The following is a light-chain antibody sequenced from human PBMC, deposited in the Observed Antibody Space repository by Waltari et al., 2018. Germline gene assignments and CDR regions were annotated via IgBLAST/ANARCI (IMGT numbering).Light chain of an antibody. J-gene: IGKJ1*01. CDR2: AAS. Sequence: AIQMTQSPSSRSAPVGDIVTISCRASQGFGNDLGWYQQQPGTAPKLLIYAASTLQSGVPSRFSGSGSGTDFTLTISSLQPEDFATYYCLQDYKYPRTFGQGTKVEIK. CDR1: QGFGND. CDR3: LQDYKYPRT. V-gene: IGKV1-6*02.